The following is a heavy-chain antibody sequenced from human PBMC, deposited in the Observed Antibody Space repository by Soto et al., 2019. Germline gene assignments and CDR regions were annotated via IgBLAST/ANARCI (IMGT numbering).Heavy chain of an antibody. J-gene: IGHJ6*02. CDR2: IDPSDSYT. CDR3: ASNKNWHSHYGMDV. Sequence: GESLKISCKGSRYIFTSYWISCVRQMPGKGLEWMGMIDPSDSYTKYSPSFQGHVTISADKSISTAYLQWRSLKASDTAMYYCASNKNWHSHYGMDVWAQGITVTVSS. V-gene: IGHV5-10-1*01. D-gene: IGHD1-7*01. CDR1: RYIFTSYW.